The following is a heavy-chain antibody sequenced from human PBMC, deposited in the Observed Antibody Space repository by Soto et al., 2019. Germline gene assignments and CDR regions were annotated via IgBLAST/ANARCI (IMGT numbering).Heavy chain of an antibody. CDR1: GFSFASFA. J-gene: IGHJ4*02. CDR2: ISGSDGKT. Sequence: GGSLRLSCTTSGFSFASFAMTWVRQAPGKGLGWVATISGSDGKTYYADSVKGRFSISRDTSRNTLYLQMNSLRADDTAIYYCAKWSYLDYWGQRTRVTVSS. V-gene: IGHV3-23*01. D-gene: IGHD3-3*01. CDR3: AKWSYLDY.